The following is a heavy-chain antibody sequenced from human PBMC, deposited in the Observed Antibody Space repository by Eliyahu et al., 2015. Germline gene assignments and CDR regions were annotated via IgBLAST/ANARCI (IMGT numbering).Heavy chain of an antibody. CDR2: IDWDDDK. D-gene: IGHD5/OR15-5a*01. V-gene: IGHV2-70*01. J-gene: IGHJ4*02. Sequence: QVTLRESGPALVKPTQTLTLTCTFSGXSLSTSGMCVTXIRQPPGKALEWLALIDWDDDKYYSTSLKTRLTISKDTSKNQVVLTMTNMDPVDTATYYCARIPPRPYGVYFFDYWGQGTLVTVSS. CDR1: GXSLSTSGMC. CDR3: ARIPPRPYGVYFFDY.